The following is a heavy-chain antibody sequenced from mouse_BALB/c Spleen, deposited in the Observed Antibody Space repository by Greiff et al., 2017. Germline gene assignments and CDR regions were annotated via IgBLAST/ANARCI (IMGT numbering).Heavy chain of an antibody. V-gene: IGHV5-6-3*01. CDR3: ARRKITTVFDY. CDR2: INSNGGST. J-gene: IGHJ2*01. D-gene: IGHD1-1*01. Sequence: DVKLVESGGGLVQPGGSLKLSCAASGFTFSSYGMSWVRQTPDKRLELVATINSNGGSTYYPDSVKGRFTISRDNAKNTLYLQMSSLKSEDTAMYYCARRKITTVFDYWGQGTTLTVSS. CDR1: GFTFSSYG.